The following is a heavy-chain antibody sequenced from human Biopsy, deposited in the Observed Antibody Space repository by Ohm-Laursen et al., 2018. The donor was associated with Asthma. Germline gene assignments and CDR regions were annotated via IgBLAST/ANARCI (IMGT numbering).Heavy chain of an antibody. J-gene: IGHJ3*02. D-gene: IGHD3-3*01. Sequence: SLRLSCSASGFSFNSYGMHWVRQAPGKGLEWVAVMSFDGRQTYYADSVKGRFTISRDNSKNTLYLQMNSLRAEDTAVYYCAKERYYDFWSSYPIWGQGTMVTVSS. CDR1: GFSFNSYG. CDR2: MSFDGRQT. CDR3: AKERYYDFWSSYPI. V-gene: IGHV3-30*18.